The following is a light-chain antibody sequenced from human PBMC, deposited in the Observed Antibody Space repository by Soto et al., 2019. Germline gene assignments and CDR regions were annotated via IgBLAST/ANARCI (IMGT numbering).Light chain of an antibody. CDR3: QSYDHTLSRSS. Sequence: QSVLTQPPSVSGAPGQGVTISCAGTYSNIGAGYDVHWYQQIPGTAPKLLIHRNTLRSSGVPDRFSGSKSGTSASLAITGLQAEDEADYYCQSYDHTLSRSSFGGGTQLTVL. CDR1: YSNIGAGYD. CDR2: RNT. V-gene: IGLV1-40*01. J-gene: IGLJ3*02.